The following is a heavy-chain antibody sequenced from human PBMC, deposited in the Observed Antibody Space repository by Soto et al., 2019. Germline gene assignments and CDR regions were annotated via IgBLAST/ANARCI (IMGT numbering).Heavy chain of an antibody. CDR1: GFTFSRHW. CDR2: IRESGGSK. J-gene: IGHJ6*02. CDR3: AKDLLWFGESSMDV. D-gene: IGHD3-10*01. Sequence: GGSLRLSCAASGFTFSRHWMSWLRQAPGKGLEWVSDIRESGGSKYYADSVKGRFTISRDNSKNTLYLQMNSLRAEDTAVYYCAKDLLWFGESSMDVWGQGTTVTVSS. V-gene: IGHV3-23*01.